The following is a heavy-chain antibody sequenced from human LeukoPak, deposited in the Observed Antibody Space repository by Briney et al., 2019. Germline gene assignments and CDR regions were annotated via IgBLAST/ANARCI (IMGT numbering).Heavy chain of an antibody. CDR2: IKQDGSEK. Sequence: GGPLRLSCAPSGFTFSSYWMSWVRQAPGKGLEWVANIKQDGSEKYYVDSVKGRFTISRDNAKNSLYLQVNSLRAEDTAVYYCARGPAYFDYWGQGTLVTVSS. CDR3: ARGPAYFDY. J-gene: IGHJ4*02. V-gene: IGHV3-7*05. CDR1: GFTFSSYW.